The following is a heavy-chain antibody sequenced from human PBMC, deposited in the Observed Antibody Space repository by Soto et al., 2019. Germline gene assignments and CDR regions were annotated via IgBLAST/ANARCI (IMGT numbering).Heavy chain of an antibody. CDR1: GFTVDDYA. Sequence: EVQLVESGGGLVQPGRSLRLSCAASGFTVDDYAMHWVRQAPGKGLEWVSGISWNSETIDYADSVKGRFTISRDNAKSTXFLQMNRLRPDDTALYYCAKDMKWGGMTTIHYFDSWGQGTLVTVSS. CDR2: ISWNSETI. V-gene: IGHV3-9*01. CDR3: AKDMKWGGMTTIHYFDS. D-gene: IGHD4-17*01. J-gene: IGHJ4*02.